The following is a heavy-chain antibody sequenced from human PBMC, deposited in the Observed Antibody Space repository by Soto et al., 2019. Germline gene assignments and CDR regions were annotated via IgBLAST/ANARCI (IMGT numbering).Heavy chain of an antibody. D-gene: IGHD6-13*01. V-gene: IGHV1-69*13. CDR1: GGTFSSYA. CDR2: IIPIFGTA. CDR3: ARERQQLVRGYYYYYGMDV. J-gene: IGHJ6*02. Sequence: GASVKVSCKASGGTFSSYAISWVRQAPGQGLGWMGGIIPIFGTANYAQKFQGRVTITADESTSTAYMELSSLRSEDTAVYYCARERQQLVRGYYYYYGMDVWGQGTTVTVSS.